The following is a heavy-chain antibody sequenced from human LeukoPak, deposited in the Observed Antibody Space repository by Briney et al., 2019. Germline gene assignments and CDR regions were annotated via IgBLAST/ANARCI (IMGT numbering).Heavy chain of an antibody. V-gene: IGHV4-4*07. CDR3: ARDSGRLEWLSYFDY. CDR2: IYTSGST. Sequence: SETLSLTYTVSGGSISSYYWSWIRQPAGKGLEWIGRIYTSGSTNYNPSLKSRVTMSVDTSKNQFSLKLSSVTAADTAVYYCARDSGRLEWLSYFDYWGQGTLVTVSS. J-gene: IGHJ4*02. D-gene: IGHD3-3*01. CDR1: GGSISSYY.